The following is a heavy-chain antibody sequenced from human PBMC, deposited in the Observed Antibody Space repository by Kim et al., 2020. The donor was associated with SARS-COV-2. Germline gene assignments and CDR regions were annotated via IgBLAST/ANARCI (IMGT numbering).Heavy chain of an antibody. CDR2: INHSGST. D-gene: IGHD3-10*01. CDR3: ARVLTMVRGANKGGWFDP. Sequence: SETLSLTCAVYGGSFSGYYWSWIRQPPGKGLEWIGEINHSGSTNYNPSLKSRVTISVDTSKNQFSLKLSSVTAADTAVYYCARVLTMVRGANKGGWFDP. J-gene: IGHJ5*02. CDR1: GGSFSGYY. V-gene: IGHV4-34*01.